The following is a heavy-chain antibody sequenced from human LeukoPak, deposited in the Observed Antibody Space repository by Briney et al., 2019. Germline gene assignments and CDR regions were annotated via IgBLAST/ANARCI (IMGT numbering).Heavy chain of an antibody. CDR1: GFTFSSYA. Sequence: GGSLRLSCAASGFTFSSYAMHRVRQAPGKGLEWVAVISYDGSNKYYADSVKGRLNTLYLQMNSLRAEDTAVYYCARPVGYYSYFDYWGQGTLVTVSS. D-gene: IGHD3-22*01. CDR2: ISYDGSNK. V-gene: IGHV3-30-3*01. J-gene: IGHJ4*02. CDR3: ARPVGYYSYFDY.